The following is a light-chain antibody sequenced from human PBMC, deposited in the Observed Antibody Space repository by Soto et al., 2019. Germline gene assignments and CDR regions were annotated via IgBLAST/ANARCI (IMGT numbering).Light chain of an antibody. CDR2: EVC. CDR1: SSDVGRYNY. V-gene: IGLV2-14*01. J-gene: IGLJ1*01. CDR3: SSYITTDIRV. Sequence: QSVLTQPASVSGSRGQSITISCTGTSSDVGRYNYVSWYQQHPGKAPKLMIYEVCNRPSGVYNRFSGSKSGNTAYLNISGLQAEDEADYYCSSYITTDIRVFGNGTKDTVL.